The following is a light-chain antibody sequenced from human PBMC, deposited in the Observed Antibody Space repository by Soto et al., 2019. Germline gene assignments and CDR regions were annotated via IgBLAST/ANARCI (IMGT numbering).Light chain of an antibody. CDR2: DVS. CDR3: SSYTTSSTWV. CDR1: RSDVAGYNY. J-gene: IGLJ3*02. V-gene: IGLV2-14*01. Sequence: QSALTQPASVSGSPGQSITISCTGTRSDVAGYNYVSWYQQHPGNAPKLMIYDVSDRPSGVSNRFSGSKSGNTASLTISGLQAEDEADYYCSSYTTSSTWVFGGGTKLTVL.